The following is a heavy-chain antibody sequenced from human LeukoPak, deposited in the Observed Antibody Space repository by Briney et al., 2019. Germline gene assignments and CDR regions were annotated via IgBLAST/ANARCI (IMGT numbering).Heavy chain of an antibody. Sequence: PSETLSLICTLSGGSITRSGYYWGWIRQPPGKGLEWIGNIYYSGTTYYNPSLKSRVTISVDTSKNQFSLKLSSVTAADTAVYYCARPQRSGHLDLWGQGTLVIVSS. CDR3: ARPQRSGHLDL. J-gene: IGHJ5*02. D-gene: IGHD3-3*01. CDR1: GGSITRSGYY. V-gene: IGHV4-39*01. CDR2: IYYSGTT.